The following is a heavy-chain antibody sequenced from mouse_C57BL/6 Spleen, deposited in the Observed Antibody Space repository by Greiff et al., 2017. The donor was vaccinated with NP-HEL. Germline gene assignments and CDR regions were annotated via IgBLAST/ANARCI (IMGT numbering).Heavy chain of an antibody. D-gene: IGHD3-2*02. V-gene: IGHV1-22*01. CDR2: INPNNGGT. J-gene: IGHJ2*01. Sequence: VQLQQSGPELVKPGASVTMSCKASGYTFTDYNMHWVKQRHGKSLEWIGYINPNNGGTSYNQKFKGKATLTVNKSSSTAYMELRSLTSEDSAVYYCAREETAQALDYWGQGTTLTVSS. CDR1: GYTFTDYN. CDR3: AREETAQALDY.